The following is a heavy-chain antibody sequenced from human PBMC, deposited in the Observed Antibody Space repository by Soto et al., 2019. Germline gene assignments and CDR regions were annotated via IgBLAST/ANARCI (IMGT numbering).Heavy chain of an antibody. D-gene: IGHD1-26*01. J-gene: IGHJ5*02. CDR3: AGGVGRSRCFTA. V-gene: IGHV4-61*01. Sequence: SPALSLTCTVSGGSVSSGSYYWSWIRQPPGKGLEWIGYIYYSGSTNYNPSLKSRGTISVDTSKNQFSLKLSSVTAADTAVYDGAGGVGRSRCFTASGQRTLV. CDR1: GGSVSSGSYY. CDR2: IYYSGST.